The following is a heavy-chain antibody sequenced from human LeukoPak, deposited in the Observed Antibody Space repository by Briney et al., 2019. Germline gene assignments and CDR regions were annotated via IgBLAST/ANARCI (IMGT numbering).Heavy chain of an antibody. V-gene: IGHV3-7*01. D-gene: IGHD3-22*01. CDR2: LNQDGSQK. Sequence: GGSLRLSCAAPKITFICYWVRGVRQGPGKGLEGVAHLNQDGSQKYYVDSVKGRFTISRDNAENLLFLQMNSLRAEDTALYYCATYADSSGSYYSDYWGRGTLVTVSS. CDR3: ATYADSSGSYYSDY. J-gene: IGHJ4*02. CDR1: KITFICYW.